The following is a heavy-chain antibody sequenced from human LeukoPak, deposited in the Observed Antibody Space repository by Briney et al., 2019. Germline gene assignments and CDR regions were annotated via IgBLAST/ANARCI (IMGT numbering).Heavy chain of an antibody. D-gene: IGHD6-19*01. CDR2: IYYSGST. Sequence: SETLSLTCTVSGGSISSYYWSWIRQPPGKGLEWIGYIYYSGSTNYNPSLKSRVTISVDTSKNQFSLKLSSVTAADTAVYYCARRSSSGWYYFDYWGRGTLVTVSS. CDR1: GGSISSYY. CDR3: ARRSSSGWYYFDY. J-gene: IGHJ4*02. V-gene: IGHV4-59*08.